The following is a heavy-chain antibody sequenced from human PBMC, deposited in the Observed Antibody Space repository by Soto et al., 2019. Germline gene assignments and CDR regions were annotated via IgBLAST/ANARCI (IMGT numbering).Heavy chain of an antibody. Sequence: QVQLVESGGCVVQPGRSLRLSCAASGFTFSSFGMHWVRQVPGKGLEWVALISYDGSKKYYADSVKGRFTISRDKSKNTLYLQMNSLRVEDTAVYYCAKDRGWSSADLDYWGQGTLVTVSS. J-gene: IGHJ4*02. CDR1: GFTFSSFG. CDR3: AKDRGWSSADLDY. D-gene: IGHD6-19*01. V-gene: IGHV3-30*18. CDR2: ISYDGSKK.